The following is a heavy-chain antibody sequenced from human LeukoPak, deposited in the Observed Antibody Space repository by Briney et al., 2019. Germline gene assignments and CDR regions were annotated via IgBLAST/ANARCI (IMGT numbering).Heavy chain of an antibody. D-gene: IGHD2-8*02. CDR2: ISSSSSYT. V-gene: IGHV3-21*01. J-gene: IGHJ5*01. CDR1: GFTFNSYS. CDR3: ARGPRGVVQIQIFDS. Sequence: PGGSLRLSCAASGFTFNSYSMNWVRQAPGKGLEWVSSISSSSSYTYYADSVKGRFTISRDNAKNSLYLQTNSLRAEDTAVYYCARGPRGVVQIQIFDSWGQGTLVTVSS.